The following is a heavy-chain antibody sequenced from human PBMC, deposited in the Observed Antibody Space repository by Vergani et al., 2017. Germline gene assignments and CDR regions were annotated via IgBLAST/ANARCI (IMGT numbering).Heavy chain of an antibody. Sequence: QLQLQESGPGLVKPSETLSLTCTVSGGSISSSSYYWGWIRQPPGKGLEWSGSIYYSGSTYYNPSLKSRVTISVDTSKNQFSLKLSSVTAADTAVYYCARDPPLVDSSGYYPAHNFDYWGQGTLVTVSS. V-gene: IGHV4-39*02. D-gene: IGHD3-22*01. CDR1: GGSISSSSYY. J-gene: IGHJ4*02. CDR2: IYYSGST. CDR3: ARDPPLVDSSGYYPAHNFDY.